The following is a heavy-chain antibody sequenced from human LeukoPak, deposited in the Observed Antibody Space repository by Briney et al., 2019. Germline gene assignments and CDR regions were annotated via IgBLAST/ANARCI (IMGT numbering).Heavy chain of an antibody. V-gene: IGHV3-48*03. Sequence: PGGSLRLSCAASGFTFSSYEMNWVRQAPGKGLEWLSYIDTSGNNIYYAGSVRGRVTVSRDNAKNSLYLQMNSLRAEDTGIYYCARETVDCGGDCYDYWGQGALVTVSS. CDR1: GFTFSSYE. CDR3: ARETVDCGGDCYDY. D-gene: IGHD2-21*01. CDR2: IDTSGNNI. J-gene: IGHJ4*02.